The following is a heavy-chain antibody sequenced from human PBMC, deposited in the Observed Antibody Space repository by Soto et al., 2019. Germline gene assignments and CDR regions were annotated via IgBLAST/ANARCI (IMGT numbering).Heavy chain of an antibody. J-gene: IGHJ4*02. D-gene: IGHD5-12*01. Sequence: GGSLRLSCAASGFTFSSYSMNWVRQAPGKGLEWVSYISSSSSTIYYADSVKGRFTISRDDSKNTLYLQMNSLKTEDTAVYYCTTDDLWWLRPHSDYWGQGTLVTVSS. CDR2: ISSSSSTI. CDR1: GFTFSSYS. CDR3: TTDDLWWLRPHSDY. V-gene: IGHV3-48*01.